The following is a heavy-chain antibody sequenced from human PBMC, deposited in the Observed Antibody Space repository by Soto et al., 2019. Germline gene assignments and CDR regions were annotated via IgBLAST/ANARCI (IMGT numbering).Heavy chain of an antibody. Sequence: LSDSWSVAEGSSSGGDGYWTWKRQPPGKGLEWIGEINPSGSTKYNPSLKSRVTISADPSRNHFSLKLSSVTAADTAVFYCARGGITIYDSGLAVRGHGTTVPVSS. CDR3: ARGGITIYDSGLAV. V-gene: IGHV4-30-4*01. CDR2: INPSGST. J-gene: IGHJ6*02. CDR1: EGSSSGGDGY. D-gene: IGHD3-3*01.